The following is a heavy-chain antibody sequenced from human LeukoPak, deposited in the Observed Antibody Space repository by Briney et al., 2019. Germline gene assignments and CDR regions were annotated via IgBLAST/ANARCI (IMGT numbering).Heavy chain of an antibody. V-gene: IGHV4-34*01. J-gene: IGHJ4*02. CDR1: GGSFSGYY. Sequence: SETLSLTCAVYGGSFSGYYWSWIRQPPGKRLEWIGEINHSGSTNYNPSLKSRVTISVDTSKNQFSLKLSSVTAADTAVYYCARGRTTGPYGYWGQGTLVTVSS. CDR3: ARGRTTGPYGY. D-gene: IGHD1-14*01. CDR2: INHSGST.